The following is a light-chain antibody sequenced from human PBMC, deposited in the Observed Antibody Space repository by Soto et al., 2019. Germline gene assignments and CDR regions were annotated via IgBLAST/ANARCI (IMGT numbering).Light chain of an antibody. Sequence: DIQMTQSPSSLSPSVGARVTITCRASQSISSGLAWYQQKPGKAPKLLIYDASSLESGVPSRFSGSGSGTEFTLTISSLQADDFAIYYCQQYNGYRLAFGGGTKVDIK. V-gene: IGKV1-5*01. CDR1: QSISSG. CDR2: DAS. J-gene: IGKJ4*01. CDR3: QQYNGYRLA.